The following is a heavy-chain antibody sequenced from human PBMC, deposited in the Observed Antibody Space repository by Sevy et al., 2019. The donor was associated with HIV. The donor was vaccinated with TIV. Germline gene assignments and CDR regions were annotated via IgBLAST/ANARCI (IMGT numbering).Heavy chain of an antibody. CDR1: VFAFRTYA. CDR2: ISSNGDNA. V-gene: IGHV3-30-3*01. CDR3: ARGPEWELTSFLSH. D-gene: IGHD3-9*01. J-gene: IGHJ4*02. Sequence: GGSLRLSCAASVFAFRTYACHWVRQAPGRGLEWVGLISSNGDNAFYANSVRGRFTISRDNSMNTLYLELNNLTPDDTAVYYCARGPEWELTSFLSHWGQGTLVTVSS.